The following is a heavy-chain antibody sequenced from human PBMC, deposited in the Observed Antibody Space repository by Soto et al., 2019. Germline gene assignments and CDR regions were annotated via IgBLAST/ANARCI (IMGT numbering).Heavy chain of an antibody. V-gene: IGHV5-51*01. J-gene: IGHJ6*02. Sequence: PVESLKISCKGSGYNFATDWICCFLQMPGKGLECMGIIYPADSDTRYSPSFQGQVTISADKSISTAYLQWSSLKASDTAMYYCARYWHSYSLNYYRGMDVWGQGTTVTVSS. CDR1: GYNFATDW. CDR3: ARYWHSYSLNYYRGMDV. CDR2: IYPADSDT. D-gene: IGHD5-18*01.